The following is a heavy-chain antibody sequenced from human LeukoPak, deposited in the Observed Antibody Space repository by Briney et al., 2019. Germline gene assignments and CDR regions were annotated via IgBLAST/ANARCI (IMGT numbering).Heavy chain of an antibody. V-gene: IGHV1-8*03. Sequence: GASVKVSCKASGYTFTSYDINWVRQATGQGLEWMGWMNPNSGNTGYAQKFQGKVTITRNTSISTAYMELSSLRSEDTAVYYCARVTNNGGTTYYYYYYYMDVWGKGTTVTVSS. CDR3: ARVTNNGGTTYYYYYYYMDV. CDR2: MNPNSGNT. D-gene: IGHD1-1*01. CDR1: GYTFTSYD. J-gene: IGHJ6*03.